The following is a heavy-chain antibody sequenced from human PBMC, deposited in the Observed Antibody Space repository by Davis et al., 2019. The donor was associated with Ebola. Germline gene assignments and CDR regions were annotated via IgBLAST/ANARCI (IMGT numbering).Heavy chain of an antibody. J-gene: IGHJ4*02. Sequence: SETLSLTCTVSGGSIYSPSYYWGWIRQPPGKGLEWIGTLYYGGSTYYNPVLKSRVTISVGLSENQFSLTLDSVTAADTAVYYCGRHRRVGATFYFDFWGQGTLVTVSS. CDR1: GGSIYSPSYY. V-gene: IGHV4-39*01. CDR2: LYYGGST. D-gene: IGHD1-26*01. CDR3: GRHRRVGATFYFDF.